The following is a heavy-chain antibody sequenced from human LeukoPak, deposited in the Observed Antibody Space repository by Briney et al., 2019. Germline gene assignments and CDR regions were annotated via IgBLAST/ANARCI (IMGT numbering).Heavy chain of an antibody. CDR3: ARDGEMATIEVDDAFDI. D-gene: IGHD5-24*01. Sequence: SVKVSCQASGGTFSSYAISWVRQAAGQGLEWMGGIIPIFGTANYAQKFQCRVTITADESTSTAYMKRSSLRSEDTAVYYCARDGEMATIEVDDAFDIWGQGTMVTVPS. CDR2: IIPIFGTA. V-gene: IGHV1-69*13. J-gene: IGHJ3*02. CDR1: GGTFSSYA.